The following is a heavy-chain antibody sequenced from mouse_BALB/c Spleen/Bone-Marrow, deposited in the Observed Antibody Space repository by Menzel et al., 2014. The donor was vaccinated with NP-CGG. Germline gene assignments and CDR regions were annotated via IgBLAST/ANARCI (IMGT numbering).Heavy chain of an antibody. J-gene: IGHJ3*01. CDR1: GYTFTDYA. V-gene: IGHV1S137*01. Sequence: QVQLKESGPELVRPGVSVKISRKGSGYTFTDYAMHWVKQSHAKSLVWIGVISTYSGNTNYNQKFKGKATMTVDKSSSTAYMELTRLASEDSAIYYCARGSYYDPAWFAYWGQGTLVTVSA. CDR2: ISTYSGNT. CDR3: ARGSYYDPAWFAY. D-gene: IGHD2-4*01.